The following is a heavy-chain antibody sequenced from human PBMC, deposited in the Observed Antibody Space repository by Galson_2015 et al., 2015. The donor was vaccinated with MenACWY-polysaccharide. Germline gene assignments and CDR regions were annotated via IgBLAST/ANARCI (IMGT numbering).Heavy chain of an antibody. CDR2: IYSRGST. J-gene: IGHJ4*02. CDR3: ARLPGFGQLSDYYFDY. CDR1: GVTISDYY. D-gene: IGHD3-10*01. Sequence: LSLTCTVYGVTISDYYWSWIRQPPGKGLEWIGYIYSRGSTNYNSSLKSRVTMSVDTSENQFSLNLRSVTAADTAIYYCARLPGFGQLSDYYFDYWGQGSLVTVSS. V-gene: IGHV4-59*01.